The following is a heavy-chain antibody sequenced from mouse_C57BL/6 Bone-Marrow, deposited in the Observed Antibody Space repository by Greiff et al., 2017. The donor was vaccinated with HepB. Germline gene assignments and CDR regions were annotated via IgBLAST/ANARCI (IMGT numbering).Heavy chain of an antibody. CDR1: GFTFSSYG. CDR2: ISSGGSYT. J-gene: IGHJ3*01. CDR3: ARRQIYYGYDAWFAY. D-gene: IGHD2-2*01. Sequence: EVKLMESGGDLVKPGGSLKLSCAASGFTFSSYGMSWVRQTPDKRLEWVATISSGGSYTYYPDSVKGRFTISRDNAKNTLYLQMSSLKSEDTAMYYCARRQIYYGYDAWFAYWGQGTLVTVSA. V-gene: IGHV5-6*02.